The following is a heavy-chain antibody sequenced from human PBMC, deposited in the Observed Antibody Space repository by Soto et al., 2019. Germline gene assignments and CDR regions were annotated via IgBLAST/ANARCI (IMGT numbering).Heavy chain of an antibody. V-gene: IGHV3-33*01. D-gene: IGHD3-22*01. CDR3: AREDSSGSQIDY. CDR2: IWYDGSNK. Sequence: ESGGGVVQPGRSLRLSCAASGFTFSSYGMHWVRQAPGKGLEWVAVIWYDGSNKYYADSVKGRFTISRDNSKNTLYLQMNSLRAEDTAVYYCAREDSSGSQIDYWGQGTLVTVSS. CDR1: GFTFSSYG. J-gene: IGHJ4*02.